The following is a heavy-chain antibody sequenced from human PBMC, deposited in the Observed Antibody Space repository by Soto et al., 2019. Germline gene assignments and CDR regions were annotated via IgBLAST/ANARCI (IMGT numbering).Heavy chain of an antibody. Sequence: SETLSLTCTVSGGSISRSPYYWGWIRQPPGKGLEWIASIYYSGNTYYNPSLKSRVTISVDTSKNQFSLKLSSVTAADAAVYYCARRGSVGGCYGSWLHPIDFWGQGTLVTVSS. CDR2: IYYSGNT. CDR1: GGSISRSPYY. V-gene: IGHV4-39*01. D-gene: IGHD3-16*02. CDR3: ARRGSVGGCYGSWLHPIDF. J-gene: IGHJ4*02.